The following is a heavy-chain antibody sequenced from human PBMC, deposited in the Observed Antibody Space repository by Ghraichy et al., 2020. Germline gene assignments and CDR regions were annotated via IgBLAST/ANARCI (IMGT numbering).Heavy chain of an antibody. D-gene: IGHD4-17*01. Sequence: SVKVSCKASGISFFTSAMQWVRQARGQRPEWIGWIGVGSSNTKYAQKFQERVTITRDMSTSTAYMELSSLSSEDTAVYYCAAEVSTALTTSAYYYGMDVWGQGTTVTVSS. CDR2: IGVGSSNT. J-gene: IGHJ6*02. CDR3: AAEVSTALTTSAYYYGMDV. V-gene: IGHV1-58*02. CDR1: GISFFTSA.